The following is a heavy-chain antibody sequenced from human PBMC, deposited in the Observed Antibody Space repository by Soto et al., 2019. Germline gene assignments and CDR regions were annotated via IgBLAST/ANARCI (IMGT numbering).Heavy chain of an antibody. D-gene: IGHD6-13*01. V-gene: IGHV1-2*02. J-gene: IGHJ6*02. Sequence: ASVKVSCKASGYTFTGYYMHWVRQAPGQGLEWMGWINPNSGGTNYAQKFQGRVTMTRDTSISTAYMELSRLRSDDTAVYYCARDQQLVPPYYYGMDVWGQGTTVTVSS. CDR3: ARDQQLVPPYYYGMDV. CDR1: GYTFTGYY. CDR2: INPNSGGT.